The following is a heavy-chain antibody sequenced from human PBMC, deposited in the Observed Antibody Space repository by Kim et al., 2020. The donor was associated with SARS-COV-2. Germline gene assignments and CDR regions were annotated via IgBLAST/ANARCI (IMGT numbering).Heavy chain of an antibody. CDR2: LYYTGNI. J-gene: IGHJ4*02. CDR3: ARHRGHSYGYLYIDY. Sequence: SETLSLTCTVSDGSFSSSGSYWGWVRQPPGKGPEWIGSLYYTGNIFYNPSLKSRVTVFAETSKSQFSLNLNSLTAADTAIYYCARHRGHSYGYLYIDYWGQGSLVTVSS. V-gene: IGHV4-39*01. D-gene: IGHD5-18*01. CDR1: DGSFSSSGSY.